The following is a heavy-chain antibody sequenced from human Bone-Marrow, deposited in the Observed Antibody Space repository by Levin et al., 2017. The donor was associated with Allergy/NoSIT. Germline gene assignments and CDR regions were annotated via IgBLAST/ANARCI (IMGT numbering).Heavy chain of an antibody. V-gene: IGHV3-30*03. D-gene: IGHD4-23*01. CDR1: GFTFSSYG. CDR2: ISYDGSNK. J-gene: IGHJ3*02. CDR3: ARGKVDAFDI. Sequence: GESLKISCAASGFTFSSYGMHWVRQAPGKGLEWVAVISYDGSNKYYADSVKGRFTISRDNSKNTLYLQMNSLRAEDTAVYYCARGKVDAFDIWGQGTMVTVSS.